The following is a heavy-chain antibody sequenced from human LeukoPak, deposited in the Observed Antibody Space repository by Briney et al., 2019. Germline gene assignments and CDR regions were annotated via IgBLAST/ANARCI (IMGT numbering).Heavy chain of an antibody. J-gene: IGHJ4*02. CDR3: ARDRALLWFGELSSHDY. CDR1: GYTFANSG. D-gene: IGHD3-10*01. Sequence: GASVKVSCKASGYTFANSGLSWVRQAPGPGLEWMGWNSAYNGNTNYAQKLQGRVTMTTDTSTSTAYMELRSLRSDDTAVYYCARDRALLWFGELSSHDYWGQGTLVTVSS. CDR2: NSAYNGNT. V-gene: IGHV1-18*01.